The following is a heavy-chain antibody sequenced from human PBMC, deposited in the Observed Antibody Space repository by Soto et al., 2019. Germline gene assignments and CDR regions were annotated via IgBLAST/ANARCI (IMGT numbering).Heavy chain of an antibody. D-gene: IGHD3-22*01. CDR2: ISYDGSNK. Sequence: PGGSLRLSCAASGFTFSSYAMHWVRQAPGKGLEWVAVISYDGSNKYYADSVKGRFTISRDNSKNTLYLQMNSLRAEDTAVYYCARDPTMIVLRWGPHDAFDIWGQGTMVTVSS. V-gene: IGHV3-30-3*01. CDR3: ARDPTMIVLRWGPHDAFDI. CDR1: GFTFSSYA. J-gene: IGHJ3*02.